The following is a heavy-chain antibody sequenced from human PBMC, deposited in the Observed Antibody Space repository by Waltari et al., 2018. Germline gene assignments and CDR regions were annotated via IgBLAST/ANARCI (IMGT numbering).Heavy chain of an antibody. Sequence: QVQLQQWGAGLLKPSETLSLTCAVYGGSFSGYYWSWIRQPPGKGLEWIGEINHSGGTNYNPSLKSRVTISVDTSKNQFSLKLSSVTAADTAVYYCARRVRHWYFDLWGRGTLVTVSS. V-gene: IGHV4-34*01. CDR3: ARRVRHWYFDL. D-gene: IGHD1-1*01. CDR1: GGSFSGYY. J-gene: IGHJ2*01. CDR2: INHSGGT.